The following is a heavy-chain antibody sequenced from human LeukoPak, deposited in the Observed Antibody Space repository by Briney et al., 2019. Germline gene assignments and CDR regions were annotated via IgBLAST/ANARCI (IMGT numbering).Heavy chain of an antibody. CDR3: ARDLESTGYFDY. CDR1: GGSISSYY. D-gene: IGHD2-8*02. Sequence: PSETLSLTCTVSGGSISSYYWSWIRQPPGKGLEWIGYIYYSGSTNYNPSLKSRVTISVDTSKNQFSLKLSSVTAADTAVYYCARDLESTGYFDYWGQGTLVTVSS. V-gene: IGHV4-59*01. J-gene: IGHJ4*02. CDR2: IYYSGST.